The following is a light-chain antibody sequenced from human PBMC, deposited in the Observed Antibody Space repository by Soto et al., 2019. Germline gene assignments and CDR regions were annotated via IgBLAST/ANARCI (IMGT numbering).Light chain of an antibody. V-gene: IGKV3-20*01. Sequence: EVMLTQSPGTLFLSPGERGTLSCRASQSIFSNYLAWYQQKSGQAPRLLIYGAYNRATGIPDRFSGSGSGTDFTLTISRLEPEDFAVYYCQQYGTSPRTFGQGTKVEFK. CDR2: GAY. CDR3: QQYGTSPRT. CDR1: QSIFSNY. J-gene: IGKJ1*01.